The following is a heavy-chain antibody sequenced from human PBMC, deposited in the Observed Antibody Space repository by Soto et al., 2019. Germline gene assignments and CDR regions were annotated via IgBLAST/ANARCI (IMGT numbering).Heavy chain of an antibody. J-gene: IGHJ4*02. CDR1: GGSFSGYY. CDR2: IYYSGST. D-gene: IGHD4-17*01. Sequence: PSETLSLTCAVYGGSFSGYYWSWIRQPPGKGLEWIGYIYYSGSTNYNPSFKSRVTISVDTSKNQFSLKLSSVTAADTAVYYCANYPTTVTSDYWGQGTLVTVSS. CDR3: ANYPTTVTSDY. V-gene: IGHV4-59*01.